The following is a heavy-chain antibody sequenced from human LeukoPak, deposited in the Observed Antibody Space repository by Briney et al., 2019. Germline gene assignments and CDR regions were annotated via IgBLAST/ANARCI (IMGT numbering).Heavy chain of an antibody. CDR2: ICYSGST. V-gene: IGHV4-30-4*01. CDR3: ASRSRWVYDSSGYYFDY. Sequence: SETLSLTCTVSGGSISSGDYYWSWIRQPPGKGLEWIGYICYSGSTYYNPSLKSRVTISVDTSKNQFSLKLSSVTAADTAVYYCASRSRWVYDSSGYYFDYWGQGTLVTVSS. J-gene: IGHJ4*02. D-gene: IGHD3-22*01. CDR1: GGSISSGDYY.